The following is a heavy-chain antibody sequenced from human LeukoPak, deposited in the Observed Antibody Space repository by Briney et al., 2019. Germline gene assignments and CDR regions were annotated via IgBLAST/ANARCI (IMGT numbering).Heavy chain of an antibody. CDR1: GDSISSSSYY. V-gene: IGHV4-61*05. CDR3: ARHEGAAVAGTGVFRY. CDR2: IYYSGST. D-gene: IGHD6-19*01. Sequence: SETLSLTCTVSGDSISSSSYYWSWLRQPPGKGLEWIGYIYYSGSTNYNPSLKSRATISVDTSKNQFSLKLSSVTAADTAVYYCARHEGAAVAGTGVFRYWGQGTLVTVSS. J-gene: IGHJ4*02.